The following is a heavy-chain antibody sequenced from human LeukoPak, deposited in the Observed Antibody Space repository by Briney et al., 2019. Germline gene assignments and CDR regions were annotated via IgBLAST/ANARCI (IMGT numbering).Heavy chain of an antibody. D-gene: IGHD4-23*01. Sequence: TGGSLRLSCAASGFTFSSYGMHWVRQAPGKGLEWVAFIRYDGSNKYYADSVNGRFTISRDNSKNTLYLQMNSLRAEDTAVYYCARARAVARGLLDYWGQGTLVTVSS. J-gene: IGHJ4*02. CDR3: ARARAVARGLLDY. CDR1: GFTFSSYG. CDR2: IRYDGSNK. V-gene: IGHV3-30*02.